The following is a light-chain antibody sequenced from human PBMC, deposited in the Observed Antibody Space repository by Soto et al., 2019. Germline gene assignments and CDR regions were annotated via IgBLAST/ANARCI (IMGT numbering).Light chain of an antibody. J-gene: IGLJ3*02. CDR1: SSNIGSNT. Sequence: QSVLTQPPSASGTPGQRVIISCSGSSSNIGSNTVNWYQHLPGTAPKLLIYNNNQRPSGVPDRFSGSKSGTSASLAISGLQSEDEADYYCAAWDDSLNGRVFGGGTKLTVL. V-gene: IGLV1-44*01. CDR2: NNN. CDR3: AAWDDSLNGRV.